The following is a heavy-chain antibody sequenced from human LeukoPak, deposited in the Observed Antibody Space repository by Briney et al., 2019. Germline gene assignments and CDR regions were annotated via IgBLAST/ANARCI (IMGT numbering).Heavy chain of an antibody. CDR3: ARDGSGVWFDY. J-gene: IGHJ4*02. CDR1: GGTFSSYA. CDR2: INAYNGDT. Sequence: GSVQVSCKASGGTFSSYAISWVRQARGQGLEWMAWINAYNGDTNYAQKLQGRVTLTTETSTSTAYMELRSLRSDDTAVYYCARDGSGVWFDYWGQGTLVTVSS. D-gene: IGHD3-10*01. V-gene: IGHV1-18*01.